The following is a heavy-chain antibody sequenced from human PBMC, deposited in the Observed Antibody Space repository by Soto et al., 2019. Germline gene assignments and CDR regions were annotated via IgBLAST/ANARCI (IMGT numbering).Heavy chain of an antibody. CDR1: GISVRTSDYY. D-gene: IGHD2-15*01. CDR3: AGFVVPASPNIDYHY. J-gene: IGHJ4*01. CDR2: IYYSGST. V-gene: IGHV4-39*01. Sequence: SETLASTCTVSGISVRTSDYYWGWVRQPPVKGLDWIGNIYYSGSTFYSPTLRSRVTLYVYTSKNQFSLRLNSVTVADTAVYFFAGFVVPASPNIDYHYWRHGTPVTVSS.